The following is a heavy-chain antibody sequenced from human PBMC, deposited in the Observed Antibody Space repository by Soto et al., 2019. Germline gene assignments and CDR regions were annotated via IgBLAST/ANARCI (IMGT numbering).Heavy chain of an antibody. D-gene: IGHD4-17*01. CDR3: AKETRSRAVTATGVNGMDV. J-gene: IGHJ6*02. Sequence: QVQLVESGGGVVQPGRSLRLSCAPSGFSFSDFGMHWVRQAPGKWLEWVPAKSHDGSNQYYGDSVKGRFSISRDHSNNRLYLQMNNLKVEDSAIYFCAKETRSRAVTATGVNGMDVWGQGPTVTVSS. V-gene: IGHV3-30*18. CDR2: KSHDGSNQ. CDR1: GFSFSDFG.